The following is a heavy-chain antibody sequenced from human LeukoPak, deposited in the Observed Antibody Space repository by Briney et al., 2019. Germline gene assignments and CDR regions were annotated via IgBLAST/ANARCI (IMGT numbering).Heavy chain of an antibody. CDR1: GYTFTGYY. CDR2: INPNSGGT. Sequence: ASVKVSCKASGYTFTGYYIHWVRPAPGQGLEWMGWINPNSGGTNYAQKFQGRVTMTRDTSISTAYVELSRLRSDDTAVYYCARSGGYSYGYGYWGQGTLVTVSS. D-gene: IGHD5-18*01. CDR3: ARSGGYSYGYGY. V-gene: IGHV1-2*02. J-gene: IGHJ4*02.